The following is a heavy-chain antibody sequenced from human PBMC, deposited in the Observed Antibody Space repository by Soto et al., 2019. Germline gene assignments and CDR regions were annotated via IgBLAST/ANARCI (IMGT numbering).Heavy chain of an antibody. CDR1: GGSFSGYY. V-gene: IGHV4-34*01. CDR2: INHSGST. CDR3: ARALNKGAYYYGSGSPRYYFDY. J-gene: IGHJ4*02. Sequence: NPSETLSLTCAVYGGSFSGYYWSWIRQPPGKGLEWIGEINHSGSTNYNPSLKSRVTISVDTSKNQFSLKLSSVTAADTAVYYCARALNKGAYYYGSGSPRYYFDYWGQGTLVTVSS. D-gene: IGHD3-10*01.